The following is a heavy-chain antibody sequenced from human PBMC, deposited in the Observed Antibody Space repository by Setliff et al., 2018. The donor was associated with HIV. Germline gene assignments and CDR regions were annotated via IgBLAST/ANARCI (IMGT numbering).Heavy chain of an antibody. CDR1: GGSISAHY. CDR3: ATRPADTKWYGVFDV. CDR2: IYGSGIT. Sequence: SETLSLTCSVSGGSISAHYWSWIRQSPGKGLEWIGYIYGSGITNYNPSLRGRVTISIDTSKNQFSLRLNSVTAADTAVYYCATRPADTKWYGVFDVWGQGTLVTAPQ. V-gene: IGHV4-4*09. J-gene: IGHJ4*02. D-gene: IGHD3-10*01.